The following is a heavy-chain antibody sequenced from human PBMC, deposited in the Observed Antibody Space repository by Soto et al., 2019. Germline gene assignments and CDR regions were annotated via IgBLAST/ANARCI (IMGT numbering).Heavy chain of an antibody. CDR3: ARPFSYCSSTSCENWFDP. J-gene: IGHJ5*02. CDR2: IIPIFGTA. D-gene: IGHD2-2*01. V-gene: IGHV1-69*06. CDR1: LGNFSRYA. Sequence: GXSVKVSCNAYLGNFSRYAISWVRQAPGQGLEWMGGIIPIFGTANYAQKFQGRVTITADKSTSTAYMELSSLRYEDTAVYYCARPFSYCSSTSCENWFDPWGQGTLVTVYS.